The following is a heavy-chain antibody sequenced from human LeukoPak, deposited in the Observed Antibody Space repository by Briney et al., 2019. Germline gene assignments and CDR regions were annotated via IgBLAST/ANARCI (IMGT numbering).Heavy chain of an antibody. Sequence: SESLSVTSIVPGGSISIYYWSSIRQPPGKGLEWIGYIYYSGSTNYHPSLKSRVTISVDTSKNQFSLKLSSVTAADTAVYYCARIRDYYYGMDVWGQGTTVTVSS. CDR1: GGSISIYY. CDR3: ARIRDYYYGMDV. CDR2: IYYSGST. V-gene: IGHV4-59*08. D-gene: IGHD3-10*01. J-gene: IGHJ6*02.